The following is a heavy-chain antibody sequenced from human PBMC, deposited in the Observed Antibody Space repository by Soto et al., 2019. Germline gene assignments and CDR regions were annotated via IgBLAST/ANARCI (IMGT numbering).Heavy chain of an antibody. J-gene: IGHJ6*02. CDR3: ARSGFDWFPLYYYYYGMDV. CDR2: IIPIFGTA. CDR1: GGTFSSYA. V-gene: IGHV1-69*13. D-gene: IGHD3-9*01. Sequence: SVKVSCKASGGTFSSYAISWVRQAPGQGLEWMGGIIPIFGTANYAQKFQGRATITADESTSTAYMELSSLRSEDTAVYYCARSGFDWFPLYYYYYGMDVWGQGTTVTVSS.